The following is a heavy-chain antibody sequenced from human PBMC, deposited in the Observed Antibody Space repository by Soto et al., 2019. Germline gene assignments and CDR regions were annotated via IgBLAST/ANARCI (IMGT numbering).Heavy chain of an antibody. V-gene: IGHV1-46*01. CDR3: AGVSRHDRAPYRGGGCRNWFDP. Sequence: ASVKVSCKASGYTFTSYYMHWVRQAPGQGLEWMGIINPSGGSTSYAQKFQGRVTMTRDTSTSTVYMELSSLRSEDTAVYYCAGVSRHDRAPYRGGGCRNWFDPWGQGTLVTVSS. J-gene: IGHJ5*02. D-gene: IGHD2-15*01. CDR2: INPSGGST. CDR1: GYTFTSYY.